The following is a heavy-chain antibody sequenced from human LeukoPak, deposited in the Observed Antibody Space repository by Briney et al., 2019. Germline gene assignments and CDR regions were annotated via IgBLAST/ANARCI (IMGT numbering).Heavy chain of an antibody. D-gene: IGHD6-13*01. Sequence: SSETLSLTCTVSGGSISSSSYYWSWIRQPPGKGLEWIGYIYYSGSTNYNPSLKSRVTISVDTSKNQFSLKLSSVTAADTAVYYCARYSSSRESFDIWGQGTMVTVSS. CDR2: IYYSGST. J-gene: IGHJ3*02. V-gene: IGHV4-61*01. CDR3: ARYSSSRESFDI. CDR1: GGSISSSSYY.